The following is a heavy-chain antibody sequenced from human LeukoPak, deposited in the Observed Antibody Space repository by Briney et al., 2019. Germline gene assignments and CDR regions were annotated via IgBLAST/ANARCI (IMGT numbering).Heavy chain of an antibody. CDR2: ISYSVST. CDR3: ASTARWLFFDS. Sequence: SETLSLTCTVSGGSINTFYWSWFRQSPGKGLEWIGFISYSVSTNYDPSLKSRVPILLDTPKNQVSLKLSSVTAADTAVYYCASTARWLFFDSWGPGILVTVSS. CDR1: GGSINTFY. D-gene: IGHD3-22*01. V-gene: IGHV4-59*01. J-gene: IGHJ4*02.